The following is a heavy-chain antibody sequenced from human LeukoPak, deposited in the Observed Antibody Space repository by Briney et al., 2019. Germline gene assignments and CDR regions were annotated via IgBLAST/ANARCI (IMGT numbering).Heavy chain of an antibody. D-gene: IGHD6-6*01. V-gene: IGHV1-2*02. CDR3: ARRGFSSAFDY. J-gene: IGHJ4*02. CDR2: INPNSGGT. Sequence: ASVKVSCKASGYTFTAYYIHSVPQAPRQRLEWMGWINPNSGGTNYAQKFQGRVTMTRDTPISTAYMALSRLRSDDTAVYYCARRGFSSAFDYWGQGTPVTVSS. CDR1: GYTFTAYY.